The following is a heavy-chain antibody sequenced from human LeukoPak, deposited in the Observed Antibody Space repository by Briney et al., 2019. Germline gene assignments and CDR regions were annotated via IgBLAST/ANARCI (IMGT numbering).Heavy chain of an antibody. CDR3: ARDSTDSSGYYSFDY. J-gene: IGHJ4*01. CDR2: IYYSGST. CDR1: GGSISSGGYY. V-gene: IGHV4-31*03. D-gene: IGHD3-22*01. Sequence: SQTPPPPCTVSGGSISSGGYYWSWIHQHPGKGLEWIGYIYYSGSTYYNPSLKSRVTISVDTSKNQFSLKLSSVTAADTAVYYCARDSTDSSGYYSFDYWGHGTLVTVSS.